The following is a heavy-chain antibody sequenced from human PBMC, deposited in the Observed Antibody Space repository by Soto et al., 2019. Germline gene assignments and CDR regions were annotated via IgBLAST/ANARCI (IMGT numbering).Heavy chain of an antibody. V-gene: IGHV1-69*13. CDR2: IIPIFGTA. J-gene: IGHJ6*02. CDR1: GYTFTGYY. CDR3: ARSTYGDYEPNTDYYYYGMDV. D-gene: IGHD4-17*01. Sequence: ASVKVSCKASGYTFTGYYMHWVRQAPGQGLEWMGGIIPIFGTASYAQKFQGRVTITADESTSTAYMELSSLRSEDTAVYYCARSTYGDYEPNTDYYYYGMDVWGQGTTVTVSS.